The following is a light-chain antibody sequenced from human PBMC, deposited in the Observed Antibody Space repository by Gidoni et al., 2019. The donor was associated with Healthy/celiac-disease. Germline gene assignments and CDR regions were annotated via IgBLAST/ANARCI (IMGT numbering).Light chain of an antibody. CDR2: DVS. CDR1: SSDVGGYNY. J-gene: IGLJ3*02. V-gene: IGLV2-11*01. CDR3: CSYAGRWV. Sequence: QSALTQPRSVSGSPGQSVTISRTGTSSDVGGYNYVSWYQQHPGKAPKLMIYDVSKRPSGVPDRFSGSKSGNTASLTISGLQAEDEADYYCCSYAGRWVFGGGTKLTVL.